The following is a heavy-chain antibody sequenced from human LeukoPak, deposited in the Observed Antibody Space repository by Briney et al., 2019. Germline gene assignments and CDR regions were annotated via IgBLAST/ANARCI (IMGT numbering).Heavy chain of an antibody. CDR1: GYTFTGYY. V-gene: IGHV1-2*02. CDR2: IYPNIGGT. J-gene: IGHJ4*02. CDR3: ARWTVAVFDY. Sequence: GGSVKVSCKASGYTFTGYYMHWVRQAPGQGLEWMCWIYPNIGGTNYAQMFQGRVNMTRDTYISTAYMELSRLRSDDTAVYYCARWTVAVFDYWGQGTLVTVSS. D-gene: IGHD6-19*01.